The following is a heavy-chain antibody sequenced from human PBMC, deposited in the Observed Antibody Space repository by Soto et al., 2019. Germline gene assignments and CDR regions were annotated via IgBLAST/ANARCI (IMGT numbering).Heavy chain of an antibody. CDR1: GFSFSNYA. CDR3: ARTKYYAIATFDI. Sequence: QVQLVESGGGVVQPGRSLRLSCAASGFSFSNYAMHWVRQAPGKGLEWVAVISYDASNKYYADSVKGRFTISRDNSKNTLSLQVNSVRTEDTAVYYCARTKYYAIATFDIWGQGTMVTVSS. V-gene: IGHV3-30-3*01. CDR2: ISYDASNK. D-gene: IGHD2-8*01. J-gene: IGHJ3*02.